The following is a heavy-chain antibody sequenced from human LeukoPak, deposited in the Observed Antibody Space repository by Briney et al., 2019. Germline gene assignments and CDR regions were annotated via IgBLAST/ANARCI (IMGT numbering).Heavy chain of an antibody. CDR3: ARDDVPGGIDY. CDR1: GFTFSSYE. CDR2: ISSSGSTI. D-gene: IGHD3-16*01. Sequence: PGGSLRLSCAASGFTFSSYEMNWVRQAPGKGLEWVSYISSSGSTIYYADSLKGRSTISRDNAKNSPYLQMNSLRAEDTAVYYCARDDVPGGIDYWGQGTLVTVSS. J-gene: IGHJ4*02. V-gene: IGHV3-48*03.